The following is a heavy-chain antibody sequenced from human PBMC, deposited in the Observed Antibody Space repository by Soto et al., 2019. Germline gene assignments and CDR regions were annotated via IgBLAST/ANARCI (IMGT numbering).Heavy chain of an antibody. CDR3: AIFSALGQPYAVDF. D-gene: IGHD3-3*01. J-gene: IGHJ6*02. CDR1: GGSISNSDYY. Sequence: SETLSLTCTVSGGSISNSDYYWSWIRQPPGKGLEWIGYINYSGRTYYNPSLKSRLILSLDTSKNQFSLRLSSVTAADTAVYFCAIFSALGQPYAVDFWGRGLTVTVSS. V-gene: IGHV4-30-4*01. CDR2: INYSGRT.